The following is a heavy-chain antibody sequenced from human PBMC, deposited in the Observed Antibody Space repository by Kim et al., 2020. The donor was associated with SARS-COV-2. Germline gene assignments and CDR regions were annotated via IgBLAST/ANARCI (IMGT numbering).Heavy chain of an antibody. D-gene: IGHD1-1*01. CDR3: ARTSSMDV. V-gene: IGHV3-23*01. J-gene: IGHJ6*02. Sequence: TGGGTYYADSVKGPCTISRDTSKNTLYLQMTSLRAEDTAIYYCARTSSMDVWGQGTAVTVSS. CDR2: TGGGT.